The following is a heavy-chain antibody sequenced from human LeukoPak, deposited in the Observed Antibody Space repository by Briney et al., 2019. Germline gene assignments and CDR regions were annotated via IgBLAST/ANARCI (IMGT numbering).Heavy chain of an antibody. CDR1: GFTLSSYA. V-gene: IGHV3-23*01. J-gene: IGHJ4*02. CDR2: LSGSGGIR. D-gene: IGHD6-13*01. Sequence: PGGSLPLSCLASGFTLSSYAMSWVRQAPGKGVAWVSVLSGSGGIRYYADSVKGRFTISRDNSKNTLYLQMNSLRAEDTTVYYCAKRIAAAGNGYYFDYWGQGTLVTVSS. CDR3: AKRIAAAGNGYYFDY.